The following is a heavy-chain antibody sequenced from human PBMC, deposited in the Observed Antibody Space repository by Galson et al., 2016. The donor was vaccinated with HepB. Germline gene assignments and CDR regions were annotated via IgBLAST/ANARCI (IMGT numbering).Heavy chain of an antibody. CDR1: GFTFTSYS. J-gene: IGHJ6*02. CDR3: ANLGTSCYRGTSCYYYGMDV. V-gene: IGHV3-23*01. CDR2: ISGSGGTT. D-gene: IGHD2-2*02. Sequence: SLRLSCAASGFTFTSYSMNWVRQAPGKGLEWVSAISGSGGTTYYADSVKGRFTISRDNSKNSLYLQMNSLRAEDTAVYYCANLGTSCYRGTSCYYYGMDVWGQGTTVTVSS.